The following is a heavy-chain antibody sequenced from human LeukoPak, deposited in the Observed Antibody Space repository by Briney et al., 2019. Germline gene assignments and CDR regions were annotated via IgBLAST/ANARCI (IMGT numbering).Heavy chain of an antibody. Sequence: PGRSLRLSCAASGFTFDDYAMHWVRQAPGKGLQLVSSIDWNSGNIGYADSGKGRFTISRYNAKNSLYLQMNALRAEDMAVYYCAKASSWGLDSAFDIWGQGTMATVSS. J-gene: IGHJ3*02. CDR3: AKASSWGLDSAFDI. V-gene: IGHV3-9*03. CDR1: GFTFDDYA. CDR2: IDWNSGNI. D-gene: IGHD3-16*01.